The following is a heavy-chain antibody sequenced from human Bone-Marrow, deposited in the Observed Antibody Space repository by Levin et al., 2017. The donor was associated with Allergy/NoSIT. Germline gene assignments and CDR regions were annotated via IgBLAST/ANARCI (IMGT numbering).Heavy chain of an antibody. CDR3: ASCPGHHVGGSYASPWYGPFDF. V-gene: IGHV3-48*02. CDR2: ISDSANTK. J-gene: IGHJ4*02. CDR1: GFTFYSYS. D-gene: IGHD6-13*01. Sequence: GESLKISCAASGFTFYSYSMNWVRQTPEKGLEWLSYISDSANTKYYADSVKGRFVVSRDNGKNTLYLDMNTLKDEDTGVYFCASCPGHHVGGSYASPWYGPFDFWGRGALVTVSS.